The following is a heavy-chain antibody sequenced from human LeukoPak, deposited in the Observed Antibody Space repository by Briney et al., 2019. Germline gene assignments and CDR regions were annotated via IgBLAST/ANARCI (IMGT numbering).Heavy chain of an antibody. CDR3: AKGGMGYDSSGYLYFDF. Sequence: GGSLRLSCAASGFTFSNSAMSWVRQAPGKGLEWVSAISGGGGSTLYADSVKGRFTVSRDNHENTLFLQMNSLKAEDTAVYYCAKGGMGYDSSGYLYFDFRGQGTLVTVSS. CDR2: ISGGGGST. CDR1: GFTFSNSA. V-gene: IGHV3-23*01. J-gene: IGHJ4*02. D-gene: IGHD3-22*01.